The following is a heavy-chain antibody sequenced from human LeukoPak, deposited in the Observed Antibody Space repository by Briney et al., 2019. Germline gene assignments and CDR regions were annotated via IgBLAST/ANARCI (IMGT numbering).Heavy chain of an antibody. CDR2: ISSSSSYI. CDR1: GSTFSSYS. V-gene: IGHV3-21*01. CDR3: ARDVSALLGLLDY. D-gene: IGHD2-21*02. Sequence: GGSLRLSCAASGSTFSSYSMNWVRQAPGKGLEWVSSISSSSSYIYYADSVKGRFTISRDNAKNSLYLQMNSLRAEDTAVYYCARDVSALLGLLDYWGQGTLVTVSS. J-gene: IGHJ4*02.